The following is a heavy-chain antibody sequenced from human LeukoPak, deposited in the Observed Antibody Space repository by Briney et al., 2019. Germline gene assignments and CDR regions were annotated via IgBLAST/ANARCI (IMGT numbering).Heavy chain of an antibody. V-gene: IGHV3-48*04. CDR2: ISSSGSTI. J-gene: IGHJ4*02. Sequence: GGSLRLSCEASGFTFTTYWMGWVRQAPGKGLEWASYISSSGSTIYYADSVKGRFTISRDNAKNSLYLQMNSLRAEDTAVYYCAKDHWQQLVYYFDYWGQGTLVTVSS. CDR1: GFTFTTYW. CDR3: AKDHWQQLVYYFDY. D-gene: IGHD6-13*01.